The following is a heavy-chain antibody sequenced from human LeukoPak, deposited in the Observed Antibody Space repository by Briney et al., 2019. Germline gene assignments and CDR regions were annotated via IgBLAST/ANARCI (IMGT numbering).Heavy chain of an antibody. V-gene: IGHV3-30*18. Sequence: GRSLRLSCAASGFTFSSYGMHWVRQAPGKGLEWVAVMSYDGSNKYYADSVKGRFTISRDNSKNTVYLQMNSLRPEDTAVYYCAKVGEPSGFTSSWYPPYFDYWGQGILVTVPS. CDR3: AKVGEPSGFTSSWYPPYFDY. CDR1: GFTFSSYG. CDR2: MSYDGSNK. J-gene: IGHJ4*02. D-gene: IGHD6-13*01.